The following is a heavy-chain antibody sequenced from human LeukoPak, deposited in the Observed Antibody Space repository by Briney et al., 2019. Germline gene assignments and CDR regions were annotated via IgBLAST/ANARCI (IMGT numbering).Heavy chain of an antibody. D-gene: IGHD3-16*01. Sequence: GGSLRLSCAASGFTLCSYDMPCVRRAPGKGLEGVSIISGSSASTCNTDPVKGRFTTCRDNSRNTLYLQMNSLRAENTAVYYCAKDSLGTPYYWGQGTLVTVSA. V-gene: IGHV3-23*01. CDR1: GFTLCSYD. CDR3: AKDSLGTPYY. CDR2: ISGSSAST. J-gene: IGHJ4*02.